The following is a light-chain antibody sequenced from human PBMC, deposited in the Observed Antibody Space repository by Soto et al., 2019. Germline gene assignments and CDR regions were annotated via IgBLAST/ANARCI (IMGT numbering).Light chain of an antibody. V-gene: IGKV3-15*01. Sequence: EIVMTQSPATLSVSPGERATLSCRASQSVSSNLAWYQQKPGQAPRLLIYDASTRATGIPARFSGSGSGTEFTLTISSLQSEDFAVHYCQQYNSWPYTFGQGTKLEIK. CDR3: QQYNSWPYT. J-gene: IGKJ2*01. CDR1: QSVSSN. CDR2: DAS.